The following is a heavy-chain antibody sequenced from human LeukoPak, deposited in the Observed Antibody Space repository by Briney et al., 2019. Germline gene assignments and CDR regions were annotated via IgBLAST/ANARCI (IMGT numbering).Heavy chain of an antibody. D-gene: IGHD3-22*01. CDR2: INPNSGGT. CDR3: ARGYYDSSGYYGY. V-gene: IGHV1-2*02. Sequence: ASVKVSCKASGYTFTGYYMHWVRQAPGQGLEWMGWINPNSGGTNYAQKFQGRVTMTRNTSISTAYMELSSLRSEDTAVYYCARGYYDSSGYYGYWGQGTLVTVSS. J-gene: IGHJ4*02. CDR1: GYTFTGYY.